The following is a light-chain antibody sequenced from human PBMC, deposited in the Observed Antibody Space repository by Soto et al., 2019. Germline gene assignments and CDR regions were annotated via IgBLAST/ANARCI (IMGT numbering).Light chain of an antibody. CDR3: CSYAGSRSVV. CDR2: EGS. CDR1: SRDVGTYTL. V-gene: IGLV2-23*01. Sequence: QSVLTQPASVSGSPGQSITISCTGTSRDVGTYTLVSWYQHYPGKAPKLIIYEGSKRPSGVSNRFSASKTGRTASLTISGLQPEDEADYYCCSYAGSRSVVFGGGTQLTVL. J-gene: IGLJ2*01.